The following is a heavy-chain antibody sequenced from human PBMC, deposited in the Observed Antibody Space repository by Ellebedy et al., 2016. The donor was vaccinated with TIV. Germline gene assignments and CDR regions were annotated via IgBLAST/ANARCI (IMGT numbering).Heavy chain of an antibody. J-gene: IGHJ1*01. Sequence: GGSLRLXXAASGFTFSSSWMHWVRQAPGKGLVWVSRISSDGTTANYADSVKGRFTISRDNAKNTLYLQMTSLRAEDTAIYYCTTFATAGPRWGQGTLVIVSS. D-gene: IGHD1-26*01. CDR2: ISSDGTTA. V-gene: IGHV3-74*01. CDR1: GFTFSSSW. CDR3: TTFATAGPR.